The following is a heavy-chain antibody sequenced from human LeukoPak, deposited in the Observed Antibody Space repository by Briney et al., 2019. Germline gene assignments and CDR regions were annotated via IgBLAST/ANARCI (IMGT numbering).Heavy chain of an antibody. CDR3: AKDVSYDSSGYFVY. Sequence: PGGSLRLSCAASGFTFSSYAMSWVRQAPGKGLEWVSAISGSGGSTYYADSVKGRFTISRDNSKNTLYLQMSSLRAEDTAVYYCAKDVSYDSSGYFVYWGQGTLVTVSS. CDR1: GFTFSSYA. CDR2: ISGSGGST. J-gene: IGHJ4*02. V-gene: IGHV3-23*01. D-gene: IGHD3-22*01.